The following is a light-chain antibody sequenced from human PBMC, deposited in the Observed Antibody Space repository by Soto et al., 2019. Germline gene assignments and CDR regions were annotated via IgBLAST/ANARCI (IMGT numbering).Light chain of an antibody. CDR1: SRDVGNYNL. J-gene: IGLJ2*01. Sequence: QSALTQPASVSGSRGQSVTIACTGTSRDVGNYNLVSWYQQFPGKAPKLMIYGDTKRPSGVSHRFSGSKSGNTASLTISGLQPEDEARYYCCSYAGSSTVIFGGGTQLTVL. V-gene: IGLV2-23*01. CDR3: CSYAGSSTVI. CDR2: GDT.